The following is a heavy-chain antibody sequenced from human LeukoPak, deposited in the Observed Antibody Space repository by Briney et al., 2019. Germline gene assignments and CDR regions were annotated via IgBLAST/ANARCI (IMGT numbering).Heavy chain of an antibody. V-gene: IGHV3-30*02. J-gene: IGHJ4*02. CDR1: GFTFSGYG. Sequence: GGSLRLSCAASGFTFSGYGMHWVRQAPGKGLEWVAFIRYDGTEKYYGDSVKGRFSISRDNSKNTVDLQMNRLRTEDTAMYYCAREGYSYGLADYWGQGTLVTVSS. CDR3: AREGYSYGLADY. D-gene: IGHD5-18*01. CDR2: IRYDGTEK.